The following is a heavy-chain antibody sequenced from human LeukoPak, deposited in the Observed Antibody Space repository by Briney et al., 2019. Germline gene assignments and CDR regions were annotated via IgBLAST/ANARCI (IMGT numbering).Heavy chain of an antibody. CDR1: GGTFSSYA. Sequence: GASVKVSCKASGGTFSSYAISWVRQAPGQGLEWMGRIIPIFGTANYAQKFQGRVTITADKSTSTAYMELSSLRSEDTAVYYCARDQPTIRFPYFDYWGHGTLVTVSS. D-gene: IGHD5-24*01. J-gene: IGHJ4*01. V-gene: IGHV1-69*06. CDR2: IIPIFGTA. CDR3: ARDQPTIRFPYFDY.